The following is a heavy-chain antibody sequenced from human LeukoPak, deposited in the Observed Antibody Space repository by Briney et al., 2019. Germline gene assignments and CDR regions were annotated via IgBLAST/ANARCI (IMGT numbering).Heavy chain of an antibody. CDR1: GFTFSTYG. CDR2: ISYDGSNK. D-gene: IGHD3-3*01. J-gene: IGHJ6*03. V-gene: IGHV3-30*18. CDR3: AKDKYNFWSGSNYYYMDV. Sequence: GRSLRLSCAASGFTFSTYGMHWVRQAPGKGPEWVAVISYDGSNKYYADSVKGRFTISRDNSKNTLYLQMNSLRAEDTAVYYCAKDKYNFWSGSNYYYMDVWGKGTTVTVSS.